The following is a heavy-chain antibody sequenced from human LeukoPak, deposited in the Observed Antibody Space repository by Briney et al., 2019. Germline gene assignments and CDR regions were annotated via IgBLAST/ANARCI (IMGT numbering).Heavy chain of an antibody. CDR2: ISYSSSNI. CDR3: ARMAAAGYFDY. CDR1: GGSFSSSSHY. V-gene: IGHV3-48*01. D-gene: IGHD6-13*01. Sequence: PSETLSLTCTVSGGSFSSSSHYWGWVRQAPGKGLEWVSYISYSSSNIYYADSVKGRFTISRDYAKNSLYLQMNSLRAEDTAVYYCARMAAAGYFDYWGQGTLVTVSS. J-gene: IGHJ4*02.